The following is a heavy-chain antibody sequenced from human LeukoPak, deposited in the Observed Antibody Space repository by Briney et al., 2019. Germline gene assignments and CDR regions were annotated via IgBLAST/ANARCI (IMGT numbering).Heavy chain of an antibody. CDR1: GFTLSSYA. CDR2: ISASGGST. D-gene: IGHD2-15*01. V-gene: IGHV3-23*01. Sequence: GGSLRLSCAASGFTLSSYAMSWVRQAPGKGLEWVSSISASGGSTNYADSVKGRFTISRDNSKNTLYLQMNSLRAEDTAVYYCAKPTRGSGGSFLIDYWGQGTLVTVSS. J-gene: IGHJ4*02. CDR3: AKPTRGSGGSFLIDY.